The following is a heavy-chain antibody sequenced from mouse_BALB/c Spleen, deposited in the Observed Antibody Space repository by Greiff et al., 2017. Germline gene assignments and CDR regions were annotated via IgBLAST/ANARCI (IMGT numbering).Heavy chain of an antibody. V-gene: IGHV1-63*02. D-gene: IGHD3-2*01. CDR3: ALDSSGYVEFAY. Sequence: VKLVESGAELVRPGTSVKISCKASGYTFTNYWLGWVKQRPGHGLEWIGDIYPGGGYTNYNEKFKGKATLTADTSSSTAYMQLSSLTSEDSAVYFCALDSSGYVEFAYWGQGTLVTVSA. CDR1: GYTFTNYW. CDR2: IYPGGGYT. J-gene: IGHJ3*01.